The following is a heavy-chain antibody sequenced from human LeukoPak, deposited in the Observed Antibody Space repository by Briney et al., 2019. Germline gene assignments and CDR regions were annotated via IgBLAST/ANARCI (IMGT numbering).Heavy chain of an antibody. D-gene: IGHD4-17*01. Sequence: GGSLRLSCAASGFTFDDYAMHWVRQAPGKGLEWVSGISWNSGSIGYAGSVKGRFTISRDNAKNSLYLQMNSLRAEDMALYYCAKDISPWGTVTTGGAFDIWGQGTMVTVSS. CDR3: AKDISPWGTVTTGGAFDI. CDR1: GFTFDDYA. CDR2: ISWNSGSI. V-gene: IGHV3-9*03. J-gene: IGHJ3*02.